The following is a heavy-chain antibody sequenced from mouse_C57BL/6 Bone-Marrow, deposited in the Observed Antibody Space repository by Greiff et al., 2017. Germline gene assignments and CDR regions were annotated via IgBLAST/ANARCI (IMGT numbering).Heavy chain of an antibody. V-gene: IGHV1-81*01. CDR3: ARDYDDGFYYFDY. J-gene: IGHJ2*01. CDR1: GYTFTSYG. D-gene: IGHD2-4*01. Sequence: VQLQQSGAELARPGASVKLSCKASGYTFTSYGISWVKQSTGQGLEWIGEIYPRSGNTYYNEKFKGKATLTADKSSSTAYMELRSLTSEDSAVYFCARDYDDGFYYFDYWGQGTTLTVSS. CDR2: IYPRSGNT.